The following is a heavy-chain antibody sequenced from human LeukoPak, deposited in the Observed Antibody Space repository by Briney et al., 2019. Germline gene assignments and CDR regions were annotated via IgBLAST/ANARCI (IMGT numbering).Heavy chain of an antibody. D-gene: IGHD3-10*01. V-gene: IGHV3-30*02. CDR3: ARGMVRGVMTYYYYMDV. J-gene: IGHJ6*03. CDR1: GFTFSTYS. Sequence: GGSLKLSCAASGFTFSTYSMNWVRQAPGKGLEWVAFIRYDGNNKYYADSVKGRFTISRDNSKNTLYPQMNSLRADDTAVYYCARGMVRGVMTYYYYMDVWGKGTTVTVSS. CDR2: IRYDGNNK.